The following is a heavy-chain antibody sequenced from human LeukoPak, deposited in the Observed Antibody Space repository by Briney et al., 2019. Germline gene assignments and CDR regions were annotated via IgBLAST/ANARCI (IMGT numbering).Heavy chain of an antibody. J-gene: IGHJ4*02. CDR1: GDSVSSNSAA. V-gene: IGHV6-1*01. CDR2: TYYRSRWYN. D-gene: IGHD4-17*01. Sequence: SQTLSLTCAISGDSVSSNSAAWNWIRQSPSRGLEWLGRTYYRSRWYNDYPLSVKSRITIKPDTSKNQFSLQLSSVTAADTAVYYCARDVGTVTTRAKFDYWGQGTLVTVSS. CDR3: ARDVGTVTTRAKFDY.